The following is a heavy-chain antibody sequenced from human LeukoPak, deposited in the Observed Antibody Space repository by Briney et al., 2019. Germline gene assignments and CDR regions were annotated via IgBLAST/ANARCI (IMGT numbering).Heavy chain of an antibody. CDR2: ISYEGSNK. D-gene: IGHD2-2*02. V-gene: IGHV3-30*18. CDR3: AKDQGGGYCSSTSCYMDWFDP. CDR1: GFTFSSYG. J-gene: IGHJ5*02. Sequence: GRSLRLSCAASGFTFSSYGMHWVRQAPGKGLEWVAVISYEGSNKYYADSVKGRFTISRDNSKNTLYLQMNSLRAEDTAVYYCAKDQGGGYCSSTSCYMDWFDPWGQGTLVTVSS.